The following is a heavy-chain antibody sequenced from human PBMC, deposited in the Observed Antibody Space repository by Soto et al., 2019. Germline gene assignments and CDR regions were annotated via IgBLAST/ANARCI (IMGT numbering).Heavy chain of an antibody. CDR1: EFTFSRYW. J-gene: IGHJ4*02. CDR2: IKQDGGEK. Sequence: GGSLRLSCAASEFTFSRYWMDWVRQAPGKGLEWVANIKQDGGEKYYVDSVKGRFTISRDNSKNTLYLQMNSLRAEDTAVYYCARDNWNYVLGYYGSGSYSVYWGQGTLVTVSS. D-gene: IGHD3-10*01. CDR3: ARDNWNYVLGYYGSGSYSVY. V-gene: IGHV3-7*01.